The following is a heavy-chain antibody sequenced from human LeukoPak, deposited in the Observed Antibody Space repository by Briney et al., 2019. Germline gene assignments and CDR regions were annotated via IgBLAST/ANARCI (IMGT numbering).Heavy chain of an antibody. CDR1: GYSITTGYY. D-gene: IGHD6-19*01. J-gene: IGHJ1*01. V-gene: IGHV4-38-2*02. CDR3: AREGRGIGWSNNIQN. CDR2: IHRTGST. Sequence: SETLSLTCAVSGYSITTGYYWGWIRQPPGKGLEWIGSIHRTGSTYYNPSLESRVTISLDTSRNQFSLRLSSVTAADTAVYYCAREGRGIGWSNNIQNWGQGTLVTVSS.